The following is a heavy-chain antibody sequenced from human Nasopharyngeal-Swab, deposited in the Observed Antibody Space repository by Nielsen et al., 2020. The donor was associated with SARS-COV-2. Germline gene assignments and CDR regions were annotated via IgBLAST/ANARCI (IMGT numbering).Heavy chain of an antibody. D-gene: IGHD3-10*01. J-gene: IGHJ4*02. V-gene: IGHV3-48*03. CDR3: ARDRGGLLRFGELPTYFDY. CDR2: ISSSGSTI. Sequence: WIRQPPGKGLEWVSYISSSGSTIYYADSVKGRFTISRDNAKNSLYLQMNSLRAEDTAVYYCARDRGGLLRFGELPTYFDYWGQGTLVTVSS.